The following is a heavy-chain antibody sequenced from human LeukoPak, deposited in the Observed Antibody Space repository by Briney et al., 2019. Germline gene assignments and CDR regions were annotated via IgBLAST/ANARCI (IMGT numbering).Heavy chain of an antibody. CDR2: IRYDGTNK. V-gene: IGHV3-30*02. CDR3: ATFPYYFDSSGSYYFDF. Sequence: PGGSLRLSCAASGFTFSNYGMHWVRQAPGKGLEWVVFIRYDGTNKYYADSVKGRFTISRDNSKNTLYLQMNSLRAEDTAVFYCATFPYYFDSSGSYYFDFWGQGTLVTVSS. J-gene: IGHJ4*02. CDR1: GFTFSNYG. D-gene: IGHD3-22*01.